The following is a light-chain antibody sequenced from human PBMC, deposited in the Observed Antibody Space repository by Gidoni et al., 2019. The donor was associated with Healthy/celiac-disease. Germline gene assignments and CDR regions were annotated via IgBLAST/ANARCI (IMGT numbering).Light chain of an antibody. Sequence: EIVLTQSPGTLSLSPGERATLSCRASQSVSSSYLAWYQQKPGQAPRLLIYGASSGATGIPDRCSGSGSGTDFTITISRLEPEDFAVYYCQQYGSSITFGQGTRLEIK. V-gene: IGKV3-20*01. CDR2: GAS. CDR1: QSVSSSY. CDR3: QQYGSSIT. J-gene: IGKJ5*01.